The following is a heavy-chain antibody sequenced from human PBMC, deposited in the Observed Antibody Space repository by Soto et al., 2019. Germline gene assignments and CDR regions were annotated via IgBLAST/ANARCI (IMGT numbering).Heavy chain of an antibody. CDR3: ERGGGVGVAGSAAFDM. V-gene: IGHV1-2*02. CDR1: GYPVTAYY. Sequence: QLHLVQSGAVVKKPGASVTVSCSASGYPVTAYYMHWVRQAPGRGLEWMGGINPATGAEKYTQTFQGRVTMTRDTSTRKVFVELSGLTSEDPAVFYCERGGGVGVAGSAAFDMWGQGTLVTVSS. CDR2: INPATGAE. D-gene: IGHD3-3*01. J-gene: IGHJ3*02.